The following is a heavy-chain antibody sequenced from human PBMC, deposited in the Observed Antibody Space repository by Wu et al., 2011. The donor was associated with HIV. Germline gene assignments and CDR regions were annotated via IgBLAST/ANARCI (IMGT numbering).Heavy chain of an antibody. Sequence: QVQLVRSGAEVEKPGSSVKVSCKASGGTFSSYAISWVRQAPGQGLEWMGGIIPIFGTTKYAQKFQGRVTITADKSTDTAYMELSSLRSEDTAVYYCGKGEAGYYHYYYMDVWGKGTTVTVS. J-gene: IGHJ6*03. CDR3: GKGEAGYYHYYYMDV. CDR1: GGTFSSYA. D-gene: IGHD1-26*01. CDR2: IIPIFGTT. V-gene: IGHV1-69*14.